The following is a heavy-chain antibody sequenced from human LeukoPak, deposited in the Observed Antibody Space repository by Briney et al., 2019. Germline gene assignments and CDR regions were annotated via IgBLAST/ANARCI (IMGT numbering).Heavy chain of an antibody. V-gene: IGHV3-23*01. D-gene: IGHD3-3*01. CDR3: ALPYYDFWSGYAYASDI. CDR1: GFTFSSYA. J-gene: IGHJ3*02. CDR2: ISGSGGST. Sequence: GGSLRLSCAASGFTFSSYAMSWVRQAPGKGLEWVSAISGSGGSTYYADSVKGRFTISRDNAKNSLYLQMNRLRSDDTAVYYCALPYYDFWSGYAYASDIWGQGTMVTVSS.